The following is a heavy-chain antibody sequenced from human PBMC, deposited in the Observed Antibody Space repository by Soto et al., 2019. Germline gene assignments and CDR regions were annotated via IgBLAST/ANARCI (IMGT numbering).Heavy chain of an antibody. D-gene: IGHD3-10*01. CDR3: AFQGSYSITYYYYGMDV. CDR1: GGSISSSSYY. V-gene: IGHV4-39*01. CDR2: IYYSGST. J-gene: IGHJ6*02. Sequence: TLSLTCTFSGGSISSSSYYWGWIRQPPGKGLEWIGSIYYSGSTYYNPPLKSRVTISVDTSKNQFSLKLSSVTAADTAVYYCAFQGSYSITYYYYGMDVWGQGTTVTVSS.